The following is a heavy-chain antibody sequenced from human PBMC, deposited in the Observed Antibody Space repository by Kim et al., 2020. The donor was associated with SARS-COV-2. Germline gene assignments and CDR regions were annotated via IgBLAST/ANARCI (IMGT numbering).Heavy chain of an antibody. CDR3: AREKVDKRLSLAAAGHYYYYDGMDV. CDR1: GYTFTSYD. CDR2: MNPNSGNT. V-gene: IGHV1-8*01. J-gene: IGHJ6*02. Sequence: ASVKVSCKASGYTFTSYDINWVRQATGQGLEWMGWMNPNSGNTGYAQKFQGRVTMTRNTSISTAYMELSSLRSEDTAVYYCAREKVDKRLSLAAAGHYYYYDGMDVWGQGTTVTVSS. D-gene: IGHD6-13*01.